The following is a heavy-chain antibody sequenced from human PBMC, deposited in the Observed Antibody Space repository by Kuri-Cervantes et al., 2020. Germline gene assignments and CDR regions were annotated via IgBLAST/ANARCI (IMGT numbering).Heavy chain of an antibody. CDR2: ISSSSSTI. CDR3: ARVSLLFRGSRPGTFDY. D-gene: IGHD1-26*01. CDR1: GFTFSSYS. Sequence: GESLKISCAASGFTFSSYSMNWVRQAPGKGLEWVSYISSSSSTIYYADSVKGRFTISRDNAKNSLYLQMNSLRDEDTAVYYCARVSLLFRGSRPGTFDYWGQGTLVTVSS. J-gene: IGHJ4*02. V-gene: IGHV3-48*02.